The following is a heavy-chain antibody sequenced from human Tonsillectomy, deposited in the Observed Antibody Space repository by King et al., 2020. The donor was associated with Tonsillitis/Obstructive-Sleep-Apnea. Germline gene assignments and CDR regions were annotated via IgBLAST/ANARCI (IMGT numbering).Heavy chain of an antibody. Sequence: VQLVESGAEVKKPGESLTISSKGSGYGFTIYWITWVRQMPGKGLEWMGRIDPGDSYTTYSPSFQGHVTISVDKSISTAYLQWNSLKPSDTAIYYCARRRGGISTGYSNDYWGQGTLVTVSS. CDR3: ARRRGGISTGYSNDY. V-gene: IGHV5-10-1*01. J-gene: IGHJ4*02. CDR2: IDPGDSYT. D-gene: IGHD3-9*01. CDR1: GYGFTIYW.